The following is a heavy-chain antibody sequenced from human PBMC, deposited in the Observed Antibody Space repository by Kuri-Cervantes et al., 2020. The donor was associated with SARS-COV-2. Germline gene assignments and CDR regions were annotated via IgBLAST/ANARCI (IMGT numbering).Heavy chain of an antibody. V-gene: IGHV3-11*04. CDR2: TSTNGDTR. CDR3: ARAVRY. D-gene: IGHD6-19*01. J-gene: IGHJ4*02. CDR1: GFTFSNYY. Sequence: GESLKISCAASGFTFSNYYMSWVRQAPGKGLEWLSYTSTNGDTRYYADSVKGRFTISRGNAENSLYLEMNSLRPEDTGVYYCARAVRYWGPGTPVTVSS.